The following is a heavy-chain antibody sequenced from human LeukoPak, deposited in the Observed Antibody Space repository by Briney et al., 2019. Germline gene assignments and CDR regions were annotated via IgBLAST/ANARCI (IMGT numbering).Heavy chain of an antibody. CDR1: GGSISSYN. V-gene: IGHV4-4*07. Sequence: SETLSLTCTVSGGSISSYNWSWIRQPAGKGLEWIGRIYTSGSTNYNPSLKSRVTMSVDTSKNQFSLKLSSVTAADTAVYYCARDLFSGRLNWFDRWGQGTLVTVSS. D-gene: IGHD2-21*01. CDR3: ARDLFSGRLNWFDR. J-gene: IGHJ5*02. CDR2: IYTSGST.